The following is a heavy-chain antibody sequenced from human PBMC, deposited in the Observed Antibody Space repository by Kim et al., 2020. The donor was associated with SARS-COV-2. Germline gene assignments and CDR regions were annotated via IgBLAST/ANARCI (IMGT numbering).Heavy chain of an antibody. CDR3: ATSTSPQGLYYYGMDV. D-gene: IGHD2-15*01. CDR2: MNPNSGNT. Sequence: ASVKVSCKASGYTFTSYDINWVRQATGQGLEWMGWMNPNSGNTGYAQKFQGRVTMTRNTSISTAYMELSSLRSEDTAVYYCATSTSPQGLYYYGMDVWGQGTTVTVSS. V-gene: IGHV1-8*01. CDR1: GYTFTSYD. J-gene: IGHJ6*02.